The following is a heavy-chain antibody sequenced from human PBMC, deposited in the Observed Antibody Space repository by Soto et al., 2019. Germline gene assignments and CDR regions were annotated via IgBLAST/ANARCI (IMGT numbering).Heavy chain of an antibody. Sequence: GESLSLSCAGSGFTLVSYCTRCVRRDPGKGLKWVAEIKHDGSEENYVDSVKGRFTSSRDNAKNSLYLQMYSLRAEDTAVFYCVKGCAYYDYYYAIDFWGQGTPVTVSS. CDR2: IKHDGSEE. J-gene: IGHJ6*02. V-gene: IGHV3-7*03. D-gene: IGHD2-21*01. CDR1: GFTLVSYC. CDR3: VKGCAYYDYYYAIDF.